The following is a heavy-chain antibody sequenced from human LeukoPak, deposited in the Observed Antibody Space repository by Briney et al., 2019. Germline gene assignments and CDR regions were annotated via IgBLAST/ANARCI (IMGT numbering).Heavy chain of an antibody. CDR3: ARGAVGDFWSGYYYNWFDP. J-gene: IGHJ5*02. CDR2: IYYSGST. CDR1: GGSFSGYY. Sequence: PSETLSLTCAVYGGSFSGYYWGWIRQPPGKGLEWIGSIYYSGSTYYNPSLKSRVTISVDTSKNQFSLNLSSVTAADTAVYYCARGAVGDFWSGYYYNWFDPWGQGTLVTVSS. V-gene: IGHV4-34*01. D-gene: IGHD3-3*01.